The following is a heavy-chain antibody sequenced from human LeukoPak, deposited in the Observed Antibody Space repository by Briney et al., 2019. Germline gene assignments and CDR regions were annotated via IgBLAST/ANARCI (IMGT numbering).Heavy chain of an antibody. J-gene: IGHJ4*02. D-gene: IGHD3-16*01. CDR1: GFSFSSYA. CDR2: ISGDGTRT. V-gene: IGHV3-23*01. CDR3: AKWPEGAMDYFDY. Sequence: GGSLRLSCAASGFSFSSYAMTWARQAPVKGLEWVSAISGDGTRTYYADSVKGRFTISRDNSKNTLYLEMSSLRVVDTAIYYCAKWPEGAMDYFDYWGQGTLVTVSS.